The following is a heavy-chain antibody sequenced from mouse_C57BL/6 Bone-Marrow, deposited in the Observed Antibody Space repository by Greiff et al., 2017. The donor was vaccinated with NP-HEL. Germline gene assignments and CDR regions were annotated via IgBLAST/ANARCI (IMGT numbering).Heavy chain of an antibody. CDR1: GFTFSDYY. Sequence: EVKVVESEGGLVQPGSSMKLSCTASGFTFSDYYMAWVRQVPEKGLEWVAYINYDGSSTYYLDSLKSRFIISRDNAKNILYLQMSSLKSEDTATYYCAREGYYYGSFAYWGQGTLVTVSA. D-gene: IGHD1-1*01. J-gene: IGHJ3*01. CDR2: INYDGSST. CDR3: AREGYYYGSFAY. V-gene: IGHV5-16*01.